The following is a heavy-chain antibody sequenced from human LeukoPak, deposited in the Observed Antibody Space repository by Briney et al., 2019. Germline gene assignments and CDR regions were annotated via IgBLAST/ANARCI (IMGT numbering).Heavy chain of an antibody. CDR1: GFTFSNAW. CDR2: IKSKTDGGTT. Sequence: GGSLRLSCAASGFTFSNAWMNWVRQAPGKGLEWVGRIKSKTDGGTTDYAAPVKGRFTISRDDSKNTLYLQMNSLKTEDTAVYYCTTDQAGYCSSTTCYLQFDYWGQGTLVTVSS. J-gene: IGHJ4*02. D-gene: IGHD2-2*01. CDR3: TTDQAGYCSSTTCYLQFDY. V-gene: IGHV3-15*01.